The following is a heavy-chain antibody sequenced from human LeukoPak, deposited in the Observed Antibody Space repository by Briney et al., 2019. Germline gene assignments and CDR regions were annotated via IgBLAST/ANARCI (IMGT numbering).Heavy chain of an antibody. CDR2: ISSSSSYI. Sequence: TGGSLRLSCAVSGFTFSNYAMSWVRQAPGKGLEWVSSISSSSSYIYYADSVKGRFTISRDNAKNSLYLQMNSLRAEDTAVYYCARGSYGDYLGNTDFDYWGQGTLVTVSS. V-gene: IGHV3-21*01. CDR3: ARGSYGDYLGNTDFDY. J-gene: IGHJ4*02. D-gene: IGHD4-17*01. CDR1: GFTFSNYA.